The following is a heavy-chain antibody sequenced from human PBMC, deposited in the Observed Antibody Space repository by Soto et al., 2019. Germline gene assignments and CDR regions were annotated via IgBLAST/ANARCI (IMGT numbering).Heavy chain of an antibody. CDR2: ISAYNGNT. D-gene: IGHD3-9*01. V-gene: IGHV1-18*01. CDR1: GYTFTSYG. CDR3: ARGYDILTGPYYGMDV. J-gene: IGHJ6*02. Sequence: QVQLVQSGAEVKKPGASVKVSCKASGYTFTSYGISWVRQAPGQGLEWMGWISAYNGNTNYAQKLQGRVTMTTDTSTSTDYMELRSLRSDDTAVYYCARGYDILTGPYYGMDVWGQGTTVTVSS.